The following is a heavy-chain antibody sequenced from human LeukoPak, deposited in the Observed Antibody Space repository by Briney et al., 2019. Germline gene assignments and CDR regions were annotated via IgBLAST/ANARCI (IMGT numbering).Heavy chain of an antibody. Sequence: PGGSLRLSCAASGFTFSSYSMNWVRQAPGKALEGVAFILNYGSDKSYAHSGKGRFTISRDNYKNTVYLQMNSLRAEDTAVYYCTREHIVNKISFDYWGQGTLVTVSS. J-gene: IGHJ4*02. CDR2: ILNYGSDK. V-gene: IGHV3-30*03. CDR1: GFTFSSYS. D-gene: IGHD5-12*01. CDR3: TREHIVNKISFDY.